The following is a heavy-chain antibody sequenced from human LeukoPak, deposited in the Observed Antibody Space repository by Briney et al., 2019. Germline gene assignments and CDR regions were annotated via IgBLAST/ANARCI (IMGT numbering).Heavy chain of an antibody. J-gene: IGHJ4*02. CDR2: IYYSGST. CDR3: AKSGGYGLIDY. D-gene: IGHD1-26*01. V-gene: IGHV4-39*01. CDR1: GASISGSGYY. Sequence: KSSETLSLTCAVSGASISGSGYYWGWIRQPPGKGLEWIGNIYYSGSTYYNASLQSRVTISIDTSKNQFSLRLNSVTAADTAMYYCAKSGGYGLIDYWGQGTLVTVSS.